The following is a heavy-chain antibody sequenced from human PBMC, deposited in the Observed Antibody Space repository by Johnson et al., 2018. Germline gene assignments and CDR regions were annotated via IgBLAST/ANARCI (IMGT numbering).Heavy chain of an antibody. J-gene: IGHJ3*02. Sequence: QVQLVESGGGVVQPGRSLRLSCAASGFTFSSYAMHWVRQAPAKGLEWVAVISYDGSNKYYADSVKGRFTISRDNSKNTLYLQMNSLRAEAPAVYYRARDRSNAFDIWGQVTMVTVSS. CDR1: GFTFSSYA. CDR2: ISYDGSNK. CDR3: ARDRSNAFDI. V-gene: IGHV3-30-3*01.